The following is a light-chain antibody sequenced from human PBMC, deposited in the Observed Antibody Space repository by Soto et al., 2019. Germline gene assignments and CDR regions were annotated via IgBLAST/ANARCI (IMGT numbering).Light chain of an antibody. CDR1: SSDVGGSNY. CDR2: EVS. J-gene: IGLJ7*01. V-gene: IGLV2-14*01. CDR3: SSYASSNTAV. Sequence: QSALTQPASVSGSPGQSITISCTGTSSDVGGSNYDSWYQQHPGKAPKLMIYEVSNRPSGVSNRFSGSKSGNTASLTISGLQAEDEADYYCSSYASSNTAVFGGGTQLTVL.